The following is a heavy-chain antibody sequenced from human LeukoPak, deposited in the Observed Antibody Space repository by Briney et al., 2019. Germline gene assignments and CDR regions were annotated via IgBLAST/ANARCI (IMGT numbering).Heavy chain of an antibody. CDR3: ARNILFAFDI. V-gene: IGHV3-53*01. D-gene: IGHD2/OR15-2a*01. CDR1: GFTLSSYW. J-gene: IGHJ3*02. Sequence: GGSLRLSCAASGFTLSSYWMHWFRQVPGKGLEWVSIIYNDGSTYYADSMKGRFTISRDNSKNTLYLQVNSLRAEDTAMYYCARNILFAFDIWGQGTMVTVSS. CDR2: IYNDGST.